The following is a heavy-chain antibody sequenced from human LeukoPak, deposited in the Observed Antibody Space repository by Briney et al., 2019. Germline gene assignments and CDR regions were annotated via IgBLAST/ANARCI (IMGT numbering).Heavy chain of an antibody. CDR3: VKGSYDTSNYYYGMDV. CDR2: ISSNGDST. Sequence: GGSLRLSCSAYGFTFSTYAMHWVRHAPGKGLEYVSVISSNGDSTYNADSVKGRFTISRDNSKNTLYLQMSSLRPEDTAVYYCVKGSYDTSNYYYGMDVWGQGTTVTVSS. V-gene: IGHV3-64D*06. D-gene: IGHD3-9*01. CDR1: GFTFSTYA. J-gene: IGHJ6*02.